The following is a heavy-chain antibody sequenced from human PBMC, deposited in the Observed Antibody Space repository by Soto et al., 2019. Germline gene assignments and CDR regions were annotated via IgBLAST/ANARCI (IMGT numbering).Heavy chain of an antibody. V-gene: IGHV3-9*01. CDR2: ISWNSGSI. D-gene: IGHD6-19*01. CDR3: AKDNPPNSSGWYGGEFDY. Sequence: EVQLVESGGGLVQPGRSLRLSCAASGFTFDDYAMHWVRQAPGKGLEWVSGISWNSGSIGYADSVKGRFTISRDNAKNSLYRQMNSLRAEDTALYYCAKDNPPNSSGWYGGEFDYWGQGTLVTVSS. CDR1: GFTFDDYA. J-gene: IGHJ4*02.